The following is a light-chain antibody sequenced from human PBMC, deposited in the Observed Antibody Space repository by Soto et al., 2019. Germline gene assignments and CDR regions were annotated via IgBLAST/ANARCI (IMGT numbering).Light chain of an antibody. V-gene: IGLV2-14*01. CDR1: SSDIGGYNY. CDR3: SSYAGSNMGV. J-gene: IGLJ1*01. CDR2: EVS. Sequence: QSVLTQPASVSGSPGQSITISCTGTSSDIGGYNYVSWYQQYPGKAPKLMIYEVSNRPSGVSNRFSGSKSGSTASLTISGLQAEDEAVYYCSSYAGSNMGVFGSGTKLTVL.